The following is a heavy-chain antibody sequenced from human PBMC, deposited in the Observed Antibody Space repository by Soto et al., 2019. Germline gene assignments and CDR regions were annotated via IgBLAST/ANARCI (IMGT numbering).Heavy chain of an antibody. Sequence: GGSLRLSCTVSGFTFSRYWMSWVRQAPGKGLEWVANIRQDGNEKVYVDSVKGRFTISRDNSGNTLFLEMYSLRAEDTAVYYCARYIPGVRYYGMDVWGQGTTVTVSS. D-gene: IGHD2-2*01. CDR2: IRQDGNEK. V-gene: IGHV3-7*05. CDR3: ARYIPGVRYYGMDV. CDR1: GFTFSRYW. J-gene: IGHJ6*02.